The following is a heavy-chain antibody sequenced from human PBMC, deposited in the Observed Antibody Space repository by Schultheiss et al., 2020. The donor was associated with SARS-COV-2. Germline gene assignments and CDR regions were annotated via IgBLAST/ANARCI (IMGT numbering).Heavy chain of an antibody. J-gene: IGHJ3*02. D-gene: IGHD2-21*01. CDR1: GFTVSSNY. CDR3: AKPLTLAYCGGDCYFNAFDI. V-gene: IGHV3-48*01. Sequence: GGSLRLSCAASGFTVSSNYMSWVRQAPGKGLEWVSYISSSSSTIYYADSVKGRFTISRDNAKNSLYLQMNSLRAEDTAVYYCAKPLTLAYCGGDCYFNAFDIWGQGTMVTVSS. CDR2: ISSSSSTI.